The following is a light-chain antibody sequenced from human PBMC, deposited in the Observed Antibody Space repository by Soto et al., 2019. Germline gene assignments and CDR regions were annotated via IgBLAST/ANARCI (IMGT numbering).Light chain of an antibody. CDR2: SAS. CDR3: QQYGSSPLK. V-gene: IGKV3-20*01. CDR1: QSVSSSY. Sequence: EIVLTQSPGTLSLSPGERATLSCRASQSVSSSYLAWYQQKPGQAPRLLIYSASSRATGIPDRFSGSGSGTDFTLTISRLEPEDFAVYYCQQYGSSPLKFGQGTKVDIK. J-gene: IGKJ1*01.